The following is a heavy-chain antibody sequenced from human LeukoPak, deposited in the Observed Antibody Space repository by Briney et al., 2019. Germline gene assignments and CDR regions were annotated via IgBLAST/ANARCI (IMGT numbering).Heavy chain of an antibody. J-gene: IGHJ4*02. CDR2: IYYSGST. V-gene: IGHV4-61*05. Sequence: SETLSLTCTVSGGSISSSSYYWSWIRQPPGKGLEWIGYIYYSGSTNYNPSLKSRVTISVDTSKNQFSLKLSSVTAADTAVYYCASSLYGYYSDYWGQGTLVTVSS. D-gene: IGHD5-18*01. CDR3: ASSLYGYYSDY. CDR1: GGSISSSSYY.